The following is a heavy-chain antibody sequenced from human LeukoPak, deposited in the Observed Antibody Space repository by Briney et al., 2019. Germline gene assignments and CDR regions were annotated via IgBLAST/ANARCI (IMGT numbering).Heavy chain of an antibody. D-gene: IGHD3-9*01. Sequence: PSETLSLTCTVSGGAISSYYWSWIRQPPGKGLEWIGNIYYSGSTNYNPSLKSRVTISVDTSKNQFSLKLSSVTAADTAVYYCASRVLRYFDWLSHFDYWGQGTLVTVSS. CDR3: ASRVLRYFDWLSHFDY. CDR1: GGAISSYY. J-gene: IGHJ4*02. V-gene: IGHV4-59*12. CDR2: IYYSGST.